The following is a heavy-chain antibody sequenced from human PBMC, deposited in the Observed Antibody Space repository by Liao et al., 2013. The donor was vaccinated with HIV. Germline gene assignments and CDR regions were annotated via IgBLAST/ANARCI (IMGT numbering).Heavy chain of an antibody. CDR3: ALTGVPAAPFDY. Sequence: GGSISSYYWSWIRQPPGKGLEWIGSIYYSGSTYYNPSLKSRVTISVDTSKNQFSLKLSSVTAADTAVYYCALTGVPAAPFDYWGQGTLVTVSS. J-gene: IGHJ4*02. D-gene: IGHD2-2*01. CDR2: IYYSGST. V-gene: IGHV4-39*07. CDR1: GGSISSYY.